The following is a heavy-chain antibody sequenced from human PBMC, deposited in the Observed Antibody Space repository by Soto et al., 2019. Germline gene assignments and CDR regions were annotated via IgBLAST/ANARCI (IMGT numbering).Heavy chain of an antibody. CDR2: ISYDGSNK. Sequence: GGSLRLSCAASGFTFSSYGMHWVRQAPGKGLEWVAVISYDGSNKYYADSVKGRFTISRDNSKNTLYLQMNSLRAEDTAVYYCAKDPVAGDYYFDYWGQGTLVTVS. J-gene: IGHJ4*02. V-gene: IGHV3-30*18. D-gene: IGHD6-19*01. CDR1: GFTFSSYG. CDR3: AKDPVAGDYYFDY.